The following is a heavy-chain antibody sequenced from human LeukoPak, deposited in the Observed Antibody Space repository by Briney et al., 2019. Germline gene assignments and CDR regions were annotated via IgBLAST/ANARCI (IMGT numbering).Heavy chain of an antibody. CDR3: VKDRYVDY. CDR1: GXXFXXXA. J-gene: IGHJ4*02. CDR2: ISGDGST. Sequence: GGSLRLSCAASGXXFXXXAXXXXXXAXGKGLEXVSTISGDGSTYYTGSVTGRFTISRDNSKNTLFLQMSSLRAEDTAVYYCVKDRYVDYWGQGTLVTVS. D-gene: IGHD3-16*01. V-gene: IGHV3-23*01.